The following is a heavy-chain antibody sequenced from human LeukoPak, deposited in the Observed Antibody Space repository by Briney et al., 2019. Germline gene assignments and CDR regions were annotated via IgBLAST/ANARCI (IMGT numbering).Heavy chain of an antibody. D-gene: IGHD2-2*01. Sequence: GGSLRLSCAASGFTFSSYSMNWVRQAPGKGLEWVSSISSSSSYIYYADSVKGRFTISRDNAKNSLYLQMNSLRAEDTAVYYCAREYQLLLQAFDIWGQGTMVTVSS. CDR3: AREYQLLLQAFDI. V-gene: IGHV3-21*04. CDR1: GFTFSSYS. CDR2: ISSSSSYI. J-gene: IGHJ3*02.